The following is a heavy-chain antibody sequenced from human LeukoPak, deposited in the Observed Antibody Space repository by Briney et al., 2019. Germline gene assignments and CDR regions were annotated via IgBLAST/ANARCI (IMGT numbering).Heavy chain of an antibody. CDR2: ISYDGSNK. J-gene: IGHJ4*02. Sequence: GGSLRLFCAASGFTFSSYAMHWVRQAPGKGLEWVAVISYDGSNKYYADSVKGRFTISRDNSKNTLYLQMNSLRAEDTAVYYCARDVVATSNYFDYWGQGTLVTVSS. D-gene: IGHD5-12*01. CDR1: GFTFSSYA. CDR3: ARDVVATSNYFDY. V-gene: IGHV3-30*01.